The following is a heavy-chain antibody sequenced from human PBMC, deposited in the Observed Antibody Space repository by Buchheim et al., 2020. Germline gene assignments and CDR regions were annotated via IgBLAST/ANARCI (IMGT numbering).Heavy chain of an antibody. V-gene: IGHV7-4-1*01. CDR2: INTNTGNP. Sequence: QVQLVQSGSELKKPGASVKVSCKASGYTFTSYAMNWVRQAPGQGLEWMGWINTNTGNPTYAQGFTGRFVFSLDTSVSTAYLQICSLKDEDTAGYYCARGGGKWAAADTGEYYYYYYGMDVWGQGNT. J-gene: IGHJ6*02. CDR1: GYTFTSYA. D-gene: IGHD6-13*01. CDR3: ARGGGKWAAADTGEYYYYYYGMDV.